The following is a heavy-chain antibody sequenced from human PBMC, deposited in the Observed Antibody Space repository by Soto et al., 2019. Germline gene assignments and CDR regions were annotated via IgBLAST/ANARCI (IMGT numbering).Heavy chain of an antibody. Sequence: GGSLRLSCAASGFTFSSYEMNWVRQAPGKGLEWVSYISSSGSTIYYADSVKGRFTISRDNAKNSLYLQMNSLRAEDTAVYYCARSWSGYSYAYSYYYYGMDVWGQGTTVTVSS. CDR2: ISSSGSTI. CDR1: GFTFSSYE. V-gene: IGHV3-48*03. J-gene: IGHJ6*02. CDR3: ARSWSGYSYAYSYYYYGMDV. D-gene: IGHD5-18*01.